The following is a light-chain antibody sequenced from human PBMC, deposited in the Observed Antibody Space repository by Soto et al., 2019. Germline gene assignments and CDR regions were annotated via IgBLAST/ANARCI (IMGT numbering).Light chain of an antibody. CDR2: DAS. J-gene: IGKJ1*01. Sequence: EIVMTQSPATLSVSPGERATLSCRASQSVSSNLAWYQQKPGQAPRLLIYDASTRATGIPARCSGSGFGTEFTLTISSLQSEDFAVYYCQQYNKWPPWTFGQGTKVEIK. CDR1: QSVSSN. CDR3: QQYNKWPPWT. V-gene: IGKV3-15*01.